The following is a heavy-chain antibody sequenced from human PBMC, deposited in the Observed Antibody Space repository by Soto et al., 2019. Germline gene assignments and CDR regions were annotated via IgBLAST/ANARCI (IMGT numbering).Heavy chain of an antibody. CDR2: INHSGST. J-gene: IGHJ4*02. V-gene: IGHV4-34*01. Sequence: PSETLSLTCAVYGGSLSGYYWPCIRLPPGKRLEWIGEINHSGSTNYNPSLKSRVTISVDTSKNQFSLKLSSVTAADTAVYYCARGRIQLCNPFHYWGQGTLVTVS. D-gene: IGHD5-18*01. CDR1: GGSLSGYY. CDR3: ARGRIQLCNPFHY.